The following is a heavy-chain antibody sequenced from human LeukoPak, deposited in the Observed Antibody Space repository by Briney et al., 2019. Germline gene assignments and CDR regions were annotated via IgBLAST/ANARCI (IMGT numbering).Heavy chain of an antibody. CDR2: ITSRSNTI. D-gene: IGHD6-13*01. CDR1: GFTFSDYS. CDR3: ASGYSSSWYVPTSRREFDY. V-gene: IGHV3-48*04. J-gene: IGHJ4*02. Sequence: QSGGSLRLSCAASGFTFSDYSLNWVRQAPGKGLEWVSYITSRSNTIYYADSVQGRFTISRDNAKSSLYLQMNSLRVEDTAVYYCASGYSSSWYVPTSRREFDYRGQGTLVTVSS.